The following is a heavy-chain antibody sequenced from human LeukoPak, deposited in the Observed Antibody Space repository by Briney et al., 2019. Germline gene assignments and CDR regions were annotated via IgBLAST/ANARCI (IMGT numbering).Heavy chain of an antibody. V-gene: IGHV3-30*04. CDR1: GFTFSSYV. CDR3: ASARYCTKAVCYTPLDY. D-gene: IGHD2-8*01. Sequence: GGSLRLSCAASGFTFSSYVMHWVRQAPGKGLEWVAIISYDGSNEYYADSVKGRFTISRDNSKNTLYLQMNSLRAEDTAVYYCASARYCTKAVCYTPLDYWGQGTLVTVSS. J-gene: IGHJ4*02. CDR2: ISYDGSNE.